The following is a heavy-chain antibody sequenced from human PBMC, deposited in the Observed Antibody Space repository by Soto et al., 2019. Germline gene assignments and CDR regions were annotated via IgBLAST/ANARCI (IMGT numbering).Heavy chain of an antibody. CDR2: IDTVGTAV. CDR1: GFSFSAFH. D-gene: IGHD2-8*02. V-gene: IGHV3-11*01. CDR3: ARENWWRFDY. Sequence: QVQLVESGGGLVKPGGSLRLSCAASGFSFSAFHMSWIRQAPGKGLEWVSSIDTVGTAVSSSDTVKGRFTTSRDNDMNSLFLQIDRLTVDDTAVYYCARENWWRFDYWGQGILVTVSS. J-gene: IGHJ4*02.